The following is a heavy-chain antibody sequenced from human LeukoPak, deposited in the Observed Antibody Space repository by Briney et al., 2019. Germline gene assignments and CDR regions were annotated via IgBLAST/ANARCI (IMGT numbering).Heavy chain of an antibody. CDR3: ARDGVYSGYDYYFDY. Sequence: ASVKVSCKASGYTFTGYYIHWVRQAPGQGLEWMGWINPNSGGTKYAQKFQGRVTMTRDTSISTVYMELSRLRSDDTAVYYCARDGVYSGYDYYFDYWGQGTLVTVSS. CDR2: INPNSGGT. CDR1: GYTFTGYY. J-gene: IGHJ4*02. V-gene: IGHV1-2*02. D-gene: IGHD5-12*01.